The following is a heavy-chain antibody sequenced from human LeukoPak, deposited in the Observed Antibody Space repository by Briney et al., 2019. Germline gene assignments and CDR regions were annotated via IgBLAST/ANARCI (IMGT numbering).Heavy chain of an antibody. J-gene: IGHJ4*02. D-gene: IGHD2-2*01. CDR1: GFTFSGYG. V-gene: IGHV3-30*18. CDR3: ANGYCSSTSCFPFDY. CDR2: ISYDGSNK. Sequence: GGSLRLSCAASGFTFSGYGMHWVRQAPGKGLEWVAVISYDGSNKYYADSVKGRFTISRDNSKNTLYLQMNSLRAEDTAVYYCANGYCSSTSCFPFDYWGQGTLVTVSS.